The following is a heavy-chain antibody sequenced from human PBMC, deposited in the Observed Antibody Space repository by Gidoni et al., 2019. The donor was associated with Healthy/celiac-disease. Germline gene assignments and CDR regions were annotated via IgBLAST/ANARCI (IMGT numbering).Heavy chain of an antibody. D-gene: IGHD4-17*01. V-gene: IGHV4-39*01. CDR1: GGSISSSSYY. CDR2: IYYSGST. Sequence: QLQLQESGPGLVKPSETLSLTCTVSGGSISSSSYYWGWIRQPPGKGLEWIGSIYYSGSTYYNPSLKSRVTISVDTSKNQFSLKLSSVTAADTAVYYCARQAGYGDYRVPFDYWGQGTLVTVSS. J-gene: IGHJ4*02. CDR3: ARQAGYGDYRVPFDY.